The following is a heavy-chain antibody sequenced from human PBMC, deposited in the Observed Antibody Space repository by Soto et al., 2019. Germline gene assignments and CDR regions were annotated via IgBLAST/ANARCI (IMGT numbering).Heavy chain of an antibody. J-gene: IGHJ5*02. CDR1: GDTFTSYA. Sequence: ASVKVSCKASGDTFTSYAMHWVRQAPGQRLEWMGWINAGNGNTKYSQKFQGRVTITRDTSASTAYMELSSLRSEDTAVYYCARASVLRFLEWSPFSWGQGTLVTVS. D-gene: IGHD3-3*01. V-gene: IGHV1-3*01. CDR2: INAGNGNT. CDR3: ARASVLRFLEWSPFS.